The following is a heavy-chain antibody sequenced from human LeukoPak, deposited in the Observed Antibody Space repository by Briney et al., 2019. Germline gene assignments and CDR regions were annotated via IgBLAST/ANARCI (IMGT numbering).Heavy chain of an antibody. J-gene: IGHJ4*02. CDR3: ARLLAYNSGGEAFDH. CDR1: GFTFSDSY. D-gene: IGHD1-20*01. V-gene: IGHV3-11*01. Sequence: GGSLRLSCAASGFTFSDSYMTWIRQAPGKGLELLSYISGSSSDVNYIDSVRGRFTISRDNAKNSLYLHMNSLTVEDTAVYYCARLLAYNSGGEAFDHWGQGTLVTVSS. CDR2: ISGSSSDV.